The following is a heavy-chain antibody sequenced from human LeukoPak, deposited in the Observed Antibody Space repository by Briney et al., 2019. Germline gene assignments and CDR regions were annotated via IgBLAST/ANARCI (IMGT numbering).Heavy chain of an antibody. J-gene: IGHJ4*02. Sequence: GGSLRLSCAASGFTFSSYAMSWVRQAPGKGLEGVSAISGSGGSTYYADSVKGRFTISRDNSKNTLYLQMNSLRAEDTAVYYCAKVDDYVWGSYRSFDYWGQGTLVTVSS. D-gene: IGHD3-16*02. CDR2: ISGSGGST. CDR1: GFTFSSYA. V-gene: IGHV3-23*01. CDR3: AKVDDYVWGSYRSFDY.